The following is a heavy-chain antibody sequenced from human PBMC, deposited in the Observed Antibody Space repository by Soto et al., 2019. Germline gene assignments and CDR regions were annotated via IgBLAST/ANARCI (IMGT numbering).Heavy chain of an antibody. J-gene: IGHJ5*02. Sequence: EVQLLESGGGLLQPGGSLRLSCAASGLNFRKYAMSWVRQAPGKGLEWVSSIHGNGGGTYYADSVKGRFTVSRDDPKETLYLQLSSLRVDDTAVYYCAKDAVAQNGVWDWCDPWGQGILVTVS. CDR2: IHGNGGGT. CDR1: GLNFRKYA. V-gene: IGHV3-23*01. D-gene: IGHD3-16*01. CDR3: AKDAVAQNGVWDWCDP.